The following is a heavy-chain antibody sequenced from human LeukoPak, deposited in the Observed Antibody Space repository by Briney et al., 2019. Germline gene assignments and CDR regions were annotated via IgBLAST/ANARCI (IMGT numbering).Heavy chain of an antibody. CDR1: GYTFTSYA. CDR2: INAGNGNT. D-gene: IGHD3-9*01. CDR3: ARELGDILTGYTAPYYYYGMDV. V-gene: IGHV1-3*01. Sequence: ASVKVSCKASGYTFTSYAMHWVRQAPGQRLEWMGWINAGNGNTKYSQKFQGRATITRDTSASTAYMELSSLRSEDTAVYYCARELGDILTGYTAPYYYYGMDVWGKGTTVTVSS. J-gene: IGHJ6*04.